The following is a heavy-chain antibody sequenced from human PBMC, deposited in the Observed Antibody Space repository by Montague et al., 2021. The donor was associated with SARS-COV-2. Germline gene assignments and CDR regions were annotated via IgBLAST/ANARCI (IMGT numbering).Heavy chain of an antibody. CDR2: IYTSGRT. V-gene: IGHV4-4*07. D-gene: IGHD6-19*01. Sequence: SETLSLTCGVSGGSINSYYWSWIRQPAGKGLEWIGRIYTSGRTNHSPSLKSRVTISVDTSRNHLSLKLTSVTAADTAVYYCARDSRTSGWSYWYHGLDVWGQGTTVIVSS. CDR1: GGSINSYY. CDR3: ARDSRTSGWSYWYHGLDV. J-gene: IGHJ6*02.